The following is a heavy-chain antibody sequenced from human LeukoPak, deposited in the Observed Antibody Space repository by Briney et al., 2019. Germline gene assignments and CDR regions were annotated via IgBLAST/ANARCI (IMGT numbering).Heavy chain of an antibody. CDR2: ISGSGGST. J-gene: IGHJ4*02. Sequence: GGSLRLSCAASGFTFSSYAMSWGRQTPGKGLEWVSGISGSGGSTYYADSVKGRFTISRDNSKSTLYLQINSLRAEDTAVYYCAKDLSSPGYFFDYWGQGTLVSVSS. CDR3: AKDLSSPGYFFDY. D-gene: IGHD6-6*01. CDR1: GFTFSSYA. V-gene: IGHV3-23*01.